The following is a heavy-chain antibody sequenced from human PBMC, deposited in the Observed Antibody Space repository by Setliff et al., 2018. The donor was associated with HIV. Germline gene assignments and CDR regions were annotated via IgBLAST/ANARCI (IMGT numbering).Heavy chain of an antibody. CDR1: GGTFSSYA. Sequence: SVKVSCKASGGTFSSYAISWVRQAPGQGLEWMGGIIPIFGTANYAQKFQGRVTITADESTSTAYMELSSLRSEDTAVYYCAREGGPYSSSSVGFDYWGQGTLVTVS. J-gene: IGHJ4*02. D-gene: IGHD6-6*01. CDR2: IIPIFGTA. CDR3: AREGGPYSSSSVGFDY. V-gene: IGHV1-69*13.